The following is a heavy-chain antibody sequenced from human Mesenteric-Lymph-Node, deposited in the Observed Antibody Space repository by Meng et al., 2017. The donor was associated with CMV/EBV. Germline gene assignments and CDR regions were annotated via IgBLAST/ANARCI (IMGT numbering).Heavy chain of an antibody. J-gene: IGHJ4*02. V-gene: IGHV3-30*02. D-gene: IGHD6-13*01. Sequence: GGSLRLSCAASGFTFSSYGMHWVRHAPGKGLEWVAFIRYNGSNKYYADSVKGRFTISRDNSKNKLYLQMNSLRADDTAVYYCAKDEGVGSSFWFDNWGQGALVTVSS. CDR2: IRYNGSNK. CDR1: GFTFSSYG. CDR3: AKDEGVGSSFWFDN.